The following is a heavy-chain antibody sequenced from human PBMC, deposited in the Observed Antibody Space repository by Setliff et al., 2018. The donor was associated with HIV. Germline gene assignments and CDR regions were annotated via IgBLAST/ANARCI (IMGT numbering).Heavy chain of an antibody. V-gene: IGHV1-18*01. D-gene: IGHD5-12*01. CDR2: ISAYNGNT. Sequence: GASVKVSCKASGYIFTSYGISWVRQAPGQGLEWMGWISAYNGNTNYAQKLQGRVTMTTDTSTSTVYMELSSLRSEDTAVYYCASAGAWQRNALDIWGQGTMVTVSS. CDR3: ASAGAWQRNALDI. J-gene: IGHJ3*02. CDR1: GYIFTSYG.